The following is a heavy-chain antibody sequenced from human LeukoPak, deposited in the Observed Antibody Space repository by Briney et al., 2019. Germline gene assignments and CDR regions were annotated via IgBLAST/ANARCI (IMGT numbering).Heavy chain of an antibody. CDR2: IDWDDDK. V-gene: IGHV2-70*11. CDR1: GFSLSTSGMC. CDR3: ARISPDYCDSSGYFDY. D-gene: IGHD3-22*01. J-gene: IGHJ4*02. Sequence: SGPTLVKPTQTLTLTCTFSGFSLSTSGMCVSWIRQPPGKALEWLARIDWDDDKYYSTSLKTRLTISKDTSKNQVVLTMTNMDPVDTATYYCARISPDYCDSSGYFDYWGQGTLVTVSS.